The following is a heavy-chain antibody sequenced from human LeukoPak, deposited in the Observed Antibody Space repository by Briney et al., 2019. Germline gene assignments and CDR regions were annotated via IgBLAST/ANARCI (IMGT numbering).Heavy chain of an antibody. Sequence: PGGPLRLSCAASGFTFSDYYMSWIRQAPGKGLEWVSYISSSGSTIYYADSVKGRFTISRDNAKNSLYLQMNSLRAEDTAVYYCARDRRAMVRGGPFDYWGQGTLVTVSS. CDR2: ISSSGSTI. V-gene: IGHV3-11*01. CDR3: ARDRRAMVRGGPFDY. CDR1: GFTFSDYY. J-gene: IGHJ4*02. D-gene: IGHD5-18*01.